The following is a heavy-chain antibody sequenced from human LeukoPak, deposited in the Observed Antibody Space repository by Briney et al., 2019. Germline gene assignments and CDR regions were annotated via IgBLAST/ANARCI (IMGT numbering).Heavy chain of an antibody. CDR2: ISGSGGST. CDR1: GFTFSSYA. J-gene: IGHJ4*02. Sequence: PGGSLRLSCAASGFTFSSYAMSWVRQAPGKGLEWVSAISGSGGSTYYADSVKGRFTISRDNSKNTLYLQMNSLRAEDTAVYYCAKDLWIPWAIAVAGTSFGYWGQGTLVTVSS. V-gene: IGHV3-23*01. CDR3: AKDLWIPWAIAVAGTSFGY. D-gene: IGHD6-19*01.